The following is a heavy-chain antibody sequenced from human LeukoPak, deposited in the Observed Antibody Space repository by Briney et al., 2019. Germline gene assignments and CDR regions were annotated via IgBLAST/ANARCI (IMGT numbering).Heavy chain of an antibody. J-gene: IGHJ4*02. CDR1: GGSISSYY. CDR3: ARGYCSSTSCYWRY. D-gene: IGHD2-2*01. V-gene: IGHV4-4*07. CDR2: IYTSGST. Sequence: PSETLSLTCTVSGGSISSYYWSWIRQPAGKGLEWIGRIYTSGSTNYNPSLKSRVTISVDTSKNQFSLKLSSVTAADTAVYYCARGYCSSTSCYWRYWGQGTLVTVSS.